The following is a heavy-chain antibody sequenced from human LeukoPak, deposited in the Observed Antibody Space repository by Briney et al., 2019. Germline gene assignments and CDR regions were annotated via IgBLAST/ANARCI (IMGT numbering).Heavy chain of an antibody. D-gene: IGHD3-3*01. J-gene: IGHJ5*02. Sequence: SETLSLTCAVCGGSFSGYYWSWIRQPPGKGLEWIGEINHSGSTNYNPSLKSRVTISVDTSKNQFSLKLSSVTAADTAVYYCARGRFKPFWSGYEMRFDPWGQGTLVTVSS. CDR3: ARGRFKPFWSGYEMRFDP. CDR1: GGSFSGYY. V-gene: IGHV4-34*01. CDR2: INHSGST.